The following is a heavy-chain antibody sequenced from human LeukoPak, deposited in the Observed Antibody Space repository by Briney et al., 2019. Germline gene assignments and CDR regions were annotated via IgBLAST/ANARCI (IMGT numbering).Heavy chain of an antibody. CDR2: ISWNSGSI. CDR1: GFTFDDYA. D-gene: IGHD3-22*01. CDR3: AKDIADSSGYYYDPYDAFDI. V-gene: IGHV3-9*01. Sequence: GRSLRLSCAASGFTFDDYAMRWVRQAPGKGLEWVSGISWNSGSIGYADSVKGRFTISRDNAKNSLYLQMNSLRAEDTALYYCAKDIADSSGYYYDPYDAFDIWGQGTMVTVSS. J-gene: IGHJ3*02.